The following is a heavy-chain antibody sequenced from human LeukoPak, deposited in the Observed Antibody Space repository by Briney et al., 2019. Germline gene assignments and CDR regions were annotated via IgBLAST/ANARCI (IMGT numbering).Heavy chain of an antibody. CDR3: ARLGDCNSTNCYYYFDY. Sequence: GESLKISCKGSGYSFTNYWLAWVRQMPGKGLEWMGIIYPSDSDTRYSPSFQGQVTISVDKSINTAYLQWSSLKASDTAMYYCARLGDCNSTNCYYYFDYWGQGTLVTVSS. J-gene: IGHJ4*02. V-gene: IGHV5-51*01. CDR2: IYPSDSDT. CDR1: GYSFTNYW. D-gene: IGHD2-2*01.